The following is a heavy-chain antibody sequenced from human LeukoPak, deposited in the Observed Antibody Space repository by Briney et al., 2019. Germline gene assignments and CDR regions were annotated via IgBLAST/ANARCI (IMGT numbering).Heavy chain of an antibody. Sequence: GRCLRLSCAASGFTFISNGMRSVRQAPGNGLELVAVISYDGSNKYYADSVKGRFTISRENSKNTLYLQMNSLRAEDTAVYYSAKEGNYQLLFVYWGQGTLVTVSS. CDR2: ISYDGSNK. CDR3: AKEGNYQLLFVY. D-gene: IGHD2-2*01. V-gene: IGHV3-30*18. J-gene: IGHJ4*02. CDR1: GFTFISNG.